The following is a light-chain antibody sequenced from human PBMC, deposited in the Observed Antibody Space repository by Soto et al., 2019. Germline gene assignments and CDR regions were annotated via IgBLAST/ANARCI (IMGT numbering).Light chain of an antibody. J-gene: IGLJ2*01. V-gene: IGLV1-51*01. CDR3: GAWDSSLSVVL. CDR2: DNN. CDR1: SSNIGRNF. Sequence: QSVLTQPPSVSAAPGQKVTISCSGSSSNIGRNFVSWSQQLPGTAPKLLIYDNNKRPSGIPDRFSGSKSGTSATLGITGLQTGDEADYYCGAWDSSLSVVLFGGGTKVTVL.